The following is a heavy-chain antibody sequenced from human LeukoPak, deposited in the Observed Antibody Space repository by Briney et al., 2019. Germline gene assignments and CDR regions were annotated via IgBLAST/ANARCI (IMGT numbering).Heavy chain of an antibody. CDR3: AKEELPYCGGDCYSSGYFDL. J-gene: IGHJ2*01. Sequence: GGSLRLSCAASGFTFSSYEMHWVRQAPGKGLEWISYITSSAGTIYYADSVKGRFTISRDNSKNTLYLQMSSLRADDTAVYFCAKEELPYCGGDCYSSGYFDLWGRGTLVTVSS. D-gene: IGHD2-21*02. CDR1: GFTFSSYE. V-gene: IGHV3-48*03. CDR2: ITSSAGTI.